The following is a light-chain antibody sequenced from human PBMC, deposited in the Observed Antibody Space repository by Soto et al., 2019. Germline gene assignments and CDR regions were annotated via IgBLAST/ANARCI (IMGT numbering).Light chain of an antibody. CDR1: QSVSSTY. CDR2: GAS. Sequence: EIVLTQSPGTLSLSPGERATLSCRASQSVSSTYLAWYQQQPGQAPRLIIYGASSRATGIPDRCSGSGSGTAVTLTISRLEPEDFAVYYCQKYGSLTSSTFGQGTKVEIK. CDR3: QKYGSLTSST. J-gene: IGKJ1*01. V-gene: IGKV3-20*01.